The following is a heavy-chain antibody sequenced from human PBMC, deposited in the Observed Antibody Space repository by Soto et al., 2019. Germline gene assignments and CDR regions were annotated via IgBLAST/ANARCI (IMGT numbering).Heavy chain of an antibody. CDR1: GFAFDQYA. CDR3: AKDYDYYDSSGSYYYYYGMDV. D-gene: IGHD3-22*01. Sequence: EVQLVESGGGLVQPGRSLRLSCAASGFAFDQYAMHWVRQAPGKGLEWVSVLSWNSGSIGYADSVKGRFTISRDNAKNSLYLQMNSLRAEDTALYYCAKDYDYYDSSGSYYYYYGMDVWGQGTTVTVSS. V-gene: IGHV3-9*01. CDR2: LSWNSGSI. J-gene: IGHJ6*02.